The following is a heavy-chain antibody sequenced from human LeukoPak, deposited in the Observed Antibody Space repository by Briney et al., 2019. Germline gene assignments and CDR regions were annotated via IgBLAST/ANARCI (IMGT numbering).Heavy chain of an antibody. Sequence: QPSETLSLTCTVSGGSISSGSYYWSWIRQPAGKGLEWIGRIYTSGSTNYNPSLKSRVTISVDTSKNQFSLKLSSVTAADTAVYYCASETGFRPKNWFDPWGQGTLVTVSS. V-gene: IGHV4-61*02. J-gene: IGHJ5*02. CDR3: ASETGFRPKNWFDP. D-gene: IGHD3-9*01. CDR2: IYTSGST. CDR1: GGSISSGSYY.